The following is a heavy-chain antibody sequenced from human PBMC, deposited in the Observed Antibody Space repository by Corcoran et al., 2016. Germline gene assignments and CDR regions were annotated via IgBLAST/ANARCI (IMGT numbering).Heavy chain of an antibody. CDR1: GFSLSTSGVG. D-gene: IGHD5-12*01. J-gene: IGHJ4*02. V-gene: IGHV2-5*01. CDR2: IYWNDDK. CDR3: AHSRVDRARKGLYYLDY. Sequence: QITLKESGPTLVKPTQTLTLTCTFSGFSLSTSGVGVGWIRQPPGKALEWLALIYWNDDKRYSPSLKSRLTITKDTSKYQVVLTMTNMDHVDTASYYCAHSRVDRARKGLYYLDYGSQGTLVSVSS.